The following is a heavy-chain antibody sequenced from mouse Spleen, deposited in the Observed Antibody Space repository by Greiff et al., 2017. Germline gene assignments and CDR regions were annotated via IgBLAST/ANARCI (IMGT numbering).Heavy chain of an antibody. Sequence: QVQLKESGPGLVQPSQSLSITCTVSGFSLTSYGVHWVRQSPGKGLEWLGVIWSGGSTDYNAAFISRLSISKDNSKSQVFFKMNSLQADDTAIYYCARETVVAHYAMDYWGQGTSVTVSS. J-gene: IGHJ4*01. V-gene: IGHV2-2*01. CDR3: ARETVVAHYAMDY. D-gene: IGHD1-1*01. CDR2: IWSGGST. CDR1: GFSLTSYG.